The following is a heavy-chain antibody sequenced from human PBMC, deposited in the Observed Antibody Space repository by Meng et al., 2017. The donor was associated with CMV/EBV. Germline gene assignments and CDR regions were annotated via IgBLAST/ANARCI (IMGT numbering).Heavy chain of an antibody. V-gene: IGHV3-23*01. D-gene: IGHD3-22*01. CDR1: GFTFSSYA. CDR3: ARTDYYDGTGYYS. Sequence: GGSLRLSCAASGFTFSSYAMSWVRQAPGKGLEWVSVISASGGTTYYSDSVRGRVTVSRDNSKDTLYLHMTSLRAEDTAVYYCARTDYYDGTGYYSWGQGTLVTVSS. CDR2: ISASGGTT. J-gene: IGHJ4*02.